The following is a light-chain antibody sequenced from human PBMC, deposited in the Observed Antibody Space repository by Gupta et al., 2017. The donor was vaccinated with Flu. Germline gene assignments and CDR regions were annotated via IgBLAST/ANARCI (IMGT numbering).Light chain of an antibody. Sequence: GTLSVSPGERVILSCGASESVTSSSLAWYQHKPGQAPRLLIYDASKRATGIPDRFSGGGSGIDFTLTISRLDPEDVAVYYCQQDSSAPETFGLGTKLEIK. V-gene: IGKV3-20*01. CDR1: ESVTSSS. J-gene: IGKJ2*01. CDR3: QQDSSAPET. CDR2: DAS.